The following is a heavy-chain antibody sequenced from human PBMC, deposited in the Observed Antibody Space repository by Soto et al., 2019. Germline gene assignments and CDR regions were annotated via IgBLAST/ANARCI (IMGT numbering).Heavy chain of an antibody. CDR1: GFTFSSYA. V-gene: IGHV3-30-3*01. Sequence: QVQLVESGGGVVQPGRSLRLSCAASGFTFSSYAMHWVRQAPGKGLEWVAVISYDGSNKYYADSVKGRFTISRDNSTNTLYLQMNSLRAEDTAVYYCARDGAVVVPAAGYGMDVWGQGTTVTVSS. J-gene: IGHJ6*02. D-gene: IGHD2-2*01. CDR3: ARDGAVVVPAAGYGMDV. CDR2: ISYDGSNK.